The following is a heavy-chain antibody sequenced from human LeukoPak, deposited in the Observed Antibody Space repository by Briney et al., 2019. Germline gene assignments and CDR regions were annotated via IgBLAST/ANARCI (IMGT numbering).Heavy chain of an antibody. J-gene: IGHJ3*02. V-gene: IGHV3-53*01. CDR1: GFTFSDYY. Sequence: GGSLRLSCAASGFTFSDYYMSWIRQAPGKGLEWVSVIYSGGSTYYADSVKGRFTISRDNSKNSLYLQMNSLRAEDTAVYYCATELRYCGGDCYSGAFDIWGQGTMVTVSS. D-gene: IGHD2-21*02. CDR2: IYSGGST. CDR3: ATELRYCGGDCYSGAFDI.